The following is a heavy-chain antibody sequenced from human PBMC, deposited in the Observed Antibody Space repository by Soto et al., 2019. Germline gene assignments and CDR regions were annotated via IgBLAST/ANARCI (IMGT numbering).Heavy chain of an antibody. V-gene: IGHV1-2*02. CDR1: GYLFTGYF. J-gene: IGHJ6*01. CDR2: INPNTSAT. Sequence: GSVKVSFKASGYLFTGYFIQLLRQAPGQGLEWMGWINPNTSATNYAQKFQGRVTMTRDTSLGAAYMELTSLRPDDTALYYCARITWGRDHHYGMDVWGQGTTVTVSS. D-gene: IGHD1-26*01. CDR3: ARITWGRDHHYGMDV.